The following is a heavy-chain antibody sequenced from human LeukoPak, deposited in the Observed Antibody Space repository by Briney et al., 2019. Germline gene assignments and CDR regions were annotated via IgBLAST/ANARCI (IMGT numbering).Heavy chain of an antibody. CDR1: GFNFHIYW. CDR3: ARDESIAYESNGSLDY. V-gene: IGHV3-7*01. Sequence: GGSLRLSCAASGFNFHIYWLSGVRQAPGKGLEWVANINLPGTEHNYVDSVKGRFTISRDNAKDSLYLQMNDLRAEDTAMYYCARDESIAYESNGSLDYWGQGTLVTVSS. CDR2: INLPGTEH. D-gene: IGHD2-15*01. J-gene: IGHJ4*02.